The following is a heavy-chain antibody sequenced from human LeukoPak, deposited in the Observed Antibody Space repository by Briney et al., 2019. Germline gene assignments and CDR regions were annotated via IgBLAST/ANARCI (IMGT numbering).Heavy chain of an antibody. CDR2: IYSGGST. D-gene: IGHD3-9*01. J-gene: IGHJ4*02. CDR3: ARARNYDILTLFGYFGY. Sequence: PGGSLRLSCAASGFTVSSNYMSWVRQAPGKGLEWVSVIYSGGSTYYADSVKGRFTISRHNSKNTLYLQMNSLRAEDTAVYYCARARNYDILTLFGYFGYWGQGTLVTVSS. CDR1: GFTVSSNY. V-gene: IGHV3-53*04.